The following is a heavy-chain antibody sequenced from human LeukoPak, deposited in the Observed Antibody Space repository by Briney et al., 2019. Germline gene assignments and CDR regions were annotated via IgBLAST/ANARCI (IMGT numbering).Heavy chain of an antibody. Sequence: GGSLRLSCAASGFTFSSYSMNWVRQAPGKGLEWVSSIGSSSSYIYYADSVKGRFTISRDNAKNSLYLQMNSLRAEDTAVYYCARITIFGVVIEDVWGKGTTVTVSS. CDR1: GFTFSSYS. D-gene: IGHD3-3*01. CDR2: IGSSSSYI. V-gene: IGHV3-21*01. CDR3: ARITIFGVVIEDV. J-gene: IGHJ6*04.